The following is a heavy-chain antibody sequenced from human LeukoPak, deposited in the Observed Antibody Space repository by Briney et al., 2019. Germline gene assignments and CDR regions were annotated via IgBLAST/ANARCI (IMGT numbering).Heavy chain of an antibody. CDR2: MNPNSGNT. D-gene: IGHD3-10*01. CDR3: ARGPNYYGSGSSDAFDI. V-gene: IGHV1-8*01. Sequence: ASETVSRTSSVYTFTSYDINWVCQAPGHGLVWVWWMNPNSGNTGSAQKFQGRGTIATNTSISTAYMELSSLRSEDTAVYYCARGPNYYGSGSSDAFDIWGQGTMVTVSS. J-gene: IGHJ3*02. CDR1: VYTFTSYD.